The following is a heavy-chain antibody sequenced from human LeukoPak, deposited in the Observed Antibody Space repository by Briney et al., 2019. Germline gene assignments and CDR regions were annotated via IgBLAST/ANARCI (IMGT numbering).Heavy chain of an antibody. Sequence: ASVKVSCKASGYTFTVYYIHWVRQAPGQGLEWMGWIDPSTGGANYAQKFQTRVSMTRDTSINTAYMELSRLKSDDTAVYYCARAPRGGVELTHWGQGTLVTVSS. CDR3: ARAPRGGVELTH. V-gene: IGHV1-2*02. CDR1: GYTFTVYY. J-gene: IGHJ4*02. D-gene: IGHD1-1*01. CDR2: IDPSTGGA.